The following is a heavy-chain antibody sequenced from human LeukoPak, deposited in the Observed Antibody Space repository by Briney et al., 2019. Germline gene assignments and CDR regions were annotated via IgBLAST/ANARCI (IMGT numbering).Heavy chain of an antibody. CDR1: GFTFSNYW. CDR3: ARDQWLADY. J-gene: IGHJ4*02. CDR2: IKQDGSEK. V-gene: IGHV3-7*01. D-gene: IGHD6-19*01. Sequence: GSLSLSCAASGFTFSNYWMSWVRQAPGKGLEWVANIKQDGSEKYYVDSVKGRFTISRDNAKSSLYLQMNSLRAEDTAVYYCARDQWLADYWGQGTLVTVSS.